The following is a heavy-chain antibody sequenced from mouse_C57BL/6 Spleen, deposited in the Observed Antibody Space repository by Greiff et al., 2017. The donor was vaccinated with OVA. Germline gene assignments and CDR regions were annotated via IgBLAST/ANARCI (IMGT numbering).Heavy chain of an antibody. Sequence: QVQLKQPGAELVMPGASVKLSCKASGYTFTSYWMHWVKQRPGQGLEWIGEIDPSDSYTNYNQKFKGKSTLTVDKSSSTAYMQLSSLTSEDSAVYYCAVYYDSGGYFDYWGQGTTLTVSS. J-gene: IGHJ2*01. V-gene: IGHV1-69*01. CDR2: IDPSDSYT. CDR3: AVYYDSGGYFDY. D-gene: IGHD2-4*01. CDR1: GYTFTSYW.